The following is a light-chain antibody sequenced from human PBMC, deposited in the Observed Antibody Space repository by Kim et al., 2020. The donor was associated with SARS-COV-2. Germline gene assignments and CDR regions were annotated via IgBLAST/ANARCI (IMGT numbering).Light chain of an antibody. CDR3: QQYNNWPPWT. CDR1: QSVSSD. J-gene: IGKJ1*01. Sequence: EIVMTQSPATLSVSPGERATLSCRASQSVSSDLAWFQQKPGQAPRLLIYGASIRATGIPARFSGIGSGTEFTLSISSLQSEDFAVYYCQQYNNWPPWTFGQGTKVDIK. CDR2: GAS. V-gene: IGKV3-15*01.